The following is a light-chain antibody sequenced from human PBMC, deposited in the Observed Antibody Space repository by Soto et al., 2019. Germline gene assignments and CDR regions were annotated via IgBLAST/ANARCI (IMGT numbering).Light chain of an antibody. CDR3: QQYRMSPNT. CDR2: GAS. CDR1: QRVDNSH. J-gene: IGKJ5*01. Sequence: VFTQTPATLSLSPVERVTLSCRASQRVDNSHLAWYQLRPGQAPRRLIYGASTRATGIPDRFSGSGSGTDFSLTIRGLKPEDFAVYYCQQYRMSPNTFGQGTRLEIK. V-gene: IGKV3-20*01.